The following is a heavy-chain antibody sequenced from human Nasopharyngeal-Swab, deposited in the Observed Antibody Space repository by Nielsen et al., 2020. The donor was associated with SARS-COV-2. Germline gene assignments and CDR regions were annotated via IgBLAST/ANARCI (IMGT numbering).Heavy chain of an antibody. V-gene: IGHV1-2*06. J-gene: IGHJ4*02. CDR2: INPNSGGT. CDR1: GYTFTGYY. CDR3: ARGMGGVVVVAAIELDY. D-gene: IGHD2-15*01. Sequence: ASVQVSCKASGYTFTGYYMHWVRQAPGQGLEWMGRINPNSGGTNYAQKCQGRVTMTRDTSISTAYMELSRLRSDDTAVYYCARGMGGVVVVAAIELDYWGQGTLVTVSS.